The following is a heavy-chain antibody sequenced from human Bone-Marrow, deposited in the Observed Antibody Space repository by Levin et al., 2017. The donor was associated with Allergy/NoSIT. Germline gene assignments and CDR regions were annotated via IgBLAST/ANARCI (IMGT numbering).Heavy chain of an antibody. D-gene: IGHD3-22*01. CDR2: SDDSGST. CDR3: ARRGTYYDAHGYCRAFDY. Sequence: SQTLSLICSVSADSMESYYWSWIRQPPGKGLEWIGYSDDSGSTTYNPSLKSRVTMSVETSKNQFSLRLNSVTAADTAVYYCARRGTYYDAHGYCRAFDYWGQGTLVTVSS. J-gene: IGHJ4*02. V-gene: IGHV4-59*08. CDR1: ADSMESYY.